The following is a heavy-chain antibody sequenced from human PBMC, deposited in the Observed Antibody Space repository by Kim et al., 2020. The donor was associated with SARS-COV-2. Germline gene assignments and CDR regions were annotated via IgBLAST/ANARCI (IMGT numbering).Heavy chain of an antibody. CDR2: ISAYNGNT. Sequence: ASVKVSCKASGYTFTSYGISWVRQAPGQGLEWMGWISAYNGNTNYAQKLQGRVTMTIDTSTSTAYMELRSLRSDDTAVYYCAGVDIVVVVATPNWFDPWGQGTLVTVSS. CDR1: GYTFTSYG. J-gene: IGHJ5*02. D-gene: IGHD2-15*01. V-gene: IGHV1-18*01. CDR3: AGVDIVVVVATPNWFDP.